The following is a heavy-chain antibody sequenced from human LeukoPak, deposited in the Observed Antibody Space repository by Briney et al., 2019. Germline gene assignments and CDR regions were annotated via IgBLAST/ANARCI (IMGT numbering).Heavy chain of an antibody. Sequence: KPGGSLRLSCRTSGFTFSTHSMNWVRQAPGKGLEWVASSRSYSGDIYYADSVKGRFTISGDNAKNTLYLQMNSLRADDTAIYYCARAKDMDWGQGTLVTVSS. J-gene: IGHJ4*02. CDR2: SRSYSGDI. CDR3: ARAKDMD. V-gene: IGHV3-21*01. CDR1: GFTFSTHS.